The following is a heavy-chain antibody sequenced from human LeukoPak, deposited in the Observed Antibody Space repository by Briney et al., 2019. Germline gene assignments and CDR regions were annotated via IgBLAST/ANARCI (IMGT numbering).Heavy chain of an antibody. V-gene: IGHV4-34*01. D-gene: IGHD5-18*01. CDR2: INHSGST. CDR3: ARHVQDTTMVTPLYYLDY. Sequence: SETLSLTCAVYGASFSGYSWSWIRQPPGKGLEWIGEINHSGSTNYNPSLKSRVTISVDTSKNQFSLKLTSVTAADAAVYYCARHVQDTTMVTPLYYLDYWGQGTLVTVSS. J-gene: IGHJ4*02. CDR1: GASFSGYS.